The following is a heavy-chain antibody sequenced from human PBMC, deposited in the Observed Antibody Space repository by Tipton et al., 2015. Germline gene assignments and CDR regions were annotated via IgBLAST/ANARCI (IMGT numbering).Heavy chain of an antibody. CDR2: IIPIFRTP. J-gene: IGHJ6*02. V-gene: IGHV1-69*01. CDR1: GGPFSSFA. D-gene: IGHD6-13*01. CDR3: ARAAFSSWMYGRYYAMDV. Sequence: QSGPEVKKPGSSVKVSCKSSGGPFSSFAISWVRRAPGEGLQWMGGIIPIFRTPNYAQNFQGRATITADESQSTVHMELSGLRSDDTAVYYCARAAFSSWMYGRYYAMDVWGQGTTVIVS.